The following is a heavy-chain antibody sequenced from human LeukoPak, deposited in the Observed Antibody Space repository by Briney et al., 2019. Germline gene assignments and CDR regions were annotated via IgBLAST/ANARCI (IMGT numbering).Heavy chain of an antibody. D-gene: IGHD5-12*01. Sequence: SETLSLTCTVSGGSISSGGYYWSWIRQPAGKGLEWIGRMYTSGNTNYNPSLKSRATISVDTSKNQFSLELSSVTAADTAVYFCTRGLAAAYDYNWFDSWGQGTLVTVSS. CDR2: MYTSGNT. J-gene: IGHJ5*01. CDR1: GGSISSGGYY. V-gene: IGHV4-61*02. CDR3: TRGLAAAYDYNWFDS.